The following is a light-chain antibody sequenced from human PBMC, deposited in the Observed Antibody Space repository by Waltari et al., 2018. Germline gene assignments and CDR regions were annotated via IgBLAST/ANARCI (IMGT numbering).Light chain of an antibody. Sequence: QSALTQPAPVSGSPGQSITISCIATNSDVGAYHYAPWYQQHPGKAPKLIIYDVTKWPSGVSNRFSGSKSGNTASLTISGLQAEDEADYYCCSHAGSTTFVVFGGGTKLTVL. CDR3: CSHAGSTTFVV. J-gene: IGLJ2*01. CDR1: NSDVGAYHY. CDR2: DVT. V-gene: IGLV2-23*02.